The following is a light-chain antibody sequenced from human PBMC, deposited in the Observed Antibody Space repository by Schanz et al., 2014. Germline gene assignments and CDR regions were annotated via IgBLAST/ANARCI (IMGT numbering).Light chain of an antibody. V-gene: IGKV3D-20*02. CDR3: QHRFNSPWT. J-gene: IGKJ1*01. CDR1: QSVTRY. Sequence: EIVLTQSPGTLSLSPGERATLSCRASQSVTRYFAWYQQRPGQAPRLLIYDASNRATGIPDRFSGSGSGTYFTLTISRLAPEDFAVYYYQHRFNSPWTFGQGTKLEIK. CDR2: DAS.